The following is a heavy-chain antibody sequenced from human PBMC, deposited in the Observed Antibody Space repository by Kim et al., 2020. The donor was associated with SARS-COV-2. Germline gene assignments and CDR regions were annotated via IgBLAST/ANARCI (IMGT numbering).Heavy chain of an antibody. CDR2: IASDGSNT. D-gene: IGHD2-8*01. CDR3: VKPMYTNYIHYYGLDV. V-gene: IGHV3-74*03. Sequence: GGSLRLSCTTSGLTFSAYYMHWVRLAPGRGLEWVSGIASDGSNTTYVDSVKGRFTISRDNARNTLFLHMSSLGAEDTALYFCVKPMYTNYIHYYGLDVWGPGTTVTVSS. J-gene: IGHJ6*02. CDR1: GLTFSAYY.